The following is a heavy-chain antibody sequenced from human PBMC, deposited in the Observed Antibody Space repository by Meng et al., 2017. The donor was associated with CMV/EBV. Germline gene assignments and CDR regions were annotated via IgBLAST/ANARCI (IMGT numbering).Heavy chain of an antibody. CDR3: AKDSRLPYYYGMDV. Sequence: GGSLRLSCAASGFTFSSYGMHWVRQAPGKGLEWVAFIRYDGSNKYYADSVKGRFTISRDNSKNTLYLQMNSLRAEDTAVYYCAKDSRLPYYYGMDVWGQGTTVTVSS. J-gene: IGHJ6*02. CDR1: GFTFSSYG. V-gene: IGHV3-30*02. CDR2: IRYDGSNK.